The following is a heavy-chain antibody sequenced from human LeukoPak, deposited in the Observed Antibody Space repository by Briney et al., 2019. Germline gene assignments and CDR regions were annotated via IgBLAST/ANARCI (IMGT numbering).Heavy chain of an antibody. V-gene: IGHV4-34*01. Sequence: KPSETLSLTCAVYGGSFSGYYWSWIRQPPGKGLEWIGEINHSGSTNYNPSLKSRVTISVDTSKNQFSLKLSSVTAADTAVYYCARQLGFARYFDLWGRGTLVTVSS. D-gene: IGHD3-16*01. J-gene: IGHJ2*01. CDR2: INHSGST. CDR3: ARQLGFARYFDL. CDR1: GGSFSGYY.